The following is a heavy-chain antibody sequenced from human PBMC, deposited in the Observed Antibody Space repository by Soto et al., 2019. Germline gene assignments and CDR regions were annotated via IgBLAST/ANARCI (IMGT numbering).Heavy chain of an antibody. CDR1: GFTFSSYW. CDR2: IKQDVSET. J-gene: IGHJ4*02. V-gene: IGHV3-7*01. Sequence: GESLKISCGASGFTFSSYWMNWVRQAPGKGLEWVANIKQDVSETSYVDSVKGRFTISRDNAKNSLYLQMDSLRAEDTAVYYCARVDDSAWYTRDYWGQGTLVTVSS. D-gene: IGHD6-19*01. CDR3: ARVDDSAWYTRDY.